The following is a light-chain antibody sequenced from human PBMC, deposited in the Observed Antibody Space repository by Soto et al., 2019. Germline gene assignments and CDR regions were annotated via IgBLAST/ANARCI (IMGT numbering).Light chain of an antibody. J-gene: IGKJ1*01. CDR2: DVS. CDR3: RQSHAFWT. V-gene: IGKV1-5*01. CDR1: QSISSW. Sequence: IVVIDGPRTLSASIGDRATRTFRASQSISSWLAWYQQKPGKAPKLLIYDVSSLGSGVPSRFFGSGSGTEFTLTISSLQPDDFATYFCRQSHAFWTFAQRTKADI.